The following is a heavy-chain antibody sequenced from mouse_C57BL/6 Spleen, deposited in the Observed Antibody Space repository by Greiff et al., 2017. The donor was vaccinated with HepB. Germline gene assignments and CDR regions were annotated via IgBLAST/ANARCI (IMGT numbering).Heavy chain of an antibody. CDR2: IDPETGGT. D-gene: IGHD3-2*02. V-gene: IGHV1-15*01. CDR3: TRGGHSSGYSFDY. CDR1: GYTFTDYE. J-gene: IGHJ2*01. Sequence: QVQLKESGAELVRPGASVTLSCKASGYTFTDYEMHWVKQTPVHGLEWIGAIDPETGGTAYNQKFKGKAILTADKSSSTAYMELRSLTSEDSAVYYCTRGGHSSGYSFDYWGQGTTLTVSS.